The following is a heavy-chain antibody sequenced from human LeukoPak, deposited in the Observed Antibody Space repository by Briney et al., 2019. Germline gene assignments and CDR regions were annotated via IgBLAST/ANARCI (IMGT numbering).Heavy chain of an antibody. J-gene: IGHJ6*02. Sequence: GASVKVSCKASGGTFSSYAISWVRQAPGQGLEWMGGIIPIFGTANYAQKFQGRVTITADESTSTVYMELSSLRSEDTAVYYCARDAAIVVVPALSYYYYYGMDVWGQGTTVTVSS. CDR1: GGTFSSYA. D-gene: IGHD2-2*01. CDR2: IIPIFGTA. CDR3: ARDAAIVVVPALSYYYYYGMDV. V-gene: IGHV1-69*13.